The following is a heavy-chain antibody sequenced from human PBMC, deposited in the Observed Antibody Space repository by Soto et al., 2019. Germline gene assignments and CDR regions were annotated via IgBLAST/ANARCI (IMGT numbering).Heavy chain of an antibody. J-gene: IGHJ6*02. Sequence: GGSLRLSXAASGFIFTSYGMHWVRQAPGKGLEWMALILHDGSAEHYADSVKGRFTISRDNSKNTLYLQMNSLTAEDTAVYYCARSRDGYSFYFYYGMDGWGQGTTVTVSS. CDR3: ARSRDGYSFYFYYGMDG. CDR2: ILHDGSAE. CDR1: GFIFTSYG. D-gene: IGHD4-4*01. V-gene: IGHV3-30*03.